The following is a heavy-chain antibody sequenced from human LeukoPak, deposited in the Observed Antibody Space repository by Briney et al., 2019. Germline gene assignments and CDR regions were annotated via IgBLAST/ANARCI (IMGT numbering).Heavy chain of an antibody. CDR2: INHSGST. CDR1: GGSFSGYY. CDR3: ARVKSTSWFDP. J-gene: IGHJ5*02. Sequence: SETLSLTCAVYGGSFSGYYWSWIRQPPGKGLEWIGEINHSGSTNYNPSLKSRVTISVDTSKNQFSLKLSSVTAADTAVYYCARVKSTSWFDPWGQGTLVTVSS. V-gene: IGHV4-34*01.